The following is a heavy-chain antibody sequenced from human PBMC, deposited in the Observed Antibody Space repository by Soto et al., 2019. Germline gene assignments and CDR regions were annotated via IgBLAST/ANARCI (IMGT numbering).Heavy chain of an antibody. CDR1: GGSISSGGYS. CDR2: IYHSGST. CDR3: AREKGSSFSFDY. Sequence: SETLSLTCAVSGGSISSGGYSWIWIRHPPGKGLEWIGYIYHSGSTYYNPSLKSRVTISVDRSKNQFSLKLSSVTAADTAVYYCAREKGSSFSFDYWGQGTLVTVSS. J-gene: IGHJ4*02. V-gene: IGHV4-30-2*01. D-gene: IGHD6-13*01.